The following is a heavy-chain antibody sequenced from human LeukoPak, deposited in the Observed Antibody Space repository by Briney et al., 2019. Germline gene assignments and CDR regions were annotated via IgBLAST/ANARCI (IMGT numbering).Heavy chain of an antibody. CDR3: ARDLAAVGNFDY. V-gene: IGHV4-59*01. CDR2: IYYSGST. CDR1: GGSFSGYY. J-gene: IGHJ4*02. D-gene: IGHD6-19*01. Sequence: SETLSLTCAVYGGSFSGYYWSWIRQPPGKGLEWIGYIYYSGSTNYNPSLKSRVTISVDTSKNQFSLKLSSVTAADTAVYYCARDLAAVGNFDYWGQGTLVTVSS.